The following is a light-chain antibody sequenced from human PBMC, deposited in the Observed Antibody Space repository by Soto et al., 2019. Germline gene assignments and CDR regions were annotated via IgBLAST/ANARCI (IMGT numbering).Light chain of an antibody. Sequence: QLVLTQSPSASASLGASVKLTCTLSSGHSSYAIAWHQQQPEKGPRYLMKLNSDGSHSKGDGIPDRFSGSSSGAERYLTISSLQSEDEADYYCQTLGTDVVFGGGTKVTVL. J-gene: IGLJ2*01. V-gene: IGLV4-69*01. CDR2: LNSDGSH. CDR1: SGHSSYA. CDR3: QTLGTDVV.